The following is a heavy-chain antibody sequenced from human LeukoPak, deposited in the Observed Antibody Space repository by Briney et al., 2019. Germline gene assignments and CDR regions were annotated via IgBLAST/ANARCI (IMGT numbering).Heavy chain of an antibody. V-gene: IGHV4-30-4*01. J-gene: IGHJ4*02. CDR3: ARVNGRGYSGYDLEYYFDY. D-gene: IGHD5-12*01. Sequence: SETLSLTCTVSGGSISSGDYYWSWIRQPPGKGLEWIGYIYYSGSTYYNPSLKSRVTISVDTSKNQFSLKLSSVTAADTAVYYRARVNGRGYSGYDLEYYFDYWGQGTLVTVSS. CDR2: IYYSGST. CDR1: GGSISSGDYY.